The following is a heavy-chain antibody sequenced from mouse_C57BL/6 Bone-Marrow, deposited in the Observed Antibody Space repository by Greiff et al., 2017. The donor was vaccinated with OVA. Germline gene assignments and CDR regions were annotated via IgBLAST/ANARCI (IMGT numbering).Heavy chain of an antibody. J-gene: IGHJ3*01. CDR2: INPNNGGT. D-gene: IGHD2-4*01. CDR3: GPGYDYDVTY. Sequence: EVQLQQSGPELVKPGASVKISCKASGYTFTDYYMNWVKQSHGKSLEWIGDINPNNGGTSYNQKFKGKATLTVDKSSRTAYMELRSLTSEDSAVYYCGPGYDYDVTYWGQGTLVTVSA. CDR1: GYTFTDYY. V-gene: IGHV1-26*01.